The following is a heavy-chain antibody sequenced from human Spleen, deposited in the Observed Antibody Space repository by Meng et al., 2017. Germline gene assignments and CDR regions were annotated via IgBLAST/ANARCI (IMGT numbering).Heavy chain of an antibody. CDR3: ARGPTTMAHDFDY. Sequence: QVRLVESGPGHVRPPGTLSLTCVVSGGYFSDYYWSWILQPPGKGLEWIGEINHSESTNYNPSLESRATISVDTSQNNLSLKLSSVTAADSAVYYCARGPTTMAHDFDYWGQGTLVTVSS. CDR2: INHSEST. D-gene: IGHD4-11*01. V-gene: IGHV4-34*01. J-gene: IGHJ4*02. CDR1: GGYFSDYY.